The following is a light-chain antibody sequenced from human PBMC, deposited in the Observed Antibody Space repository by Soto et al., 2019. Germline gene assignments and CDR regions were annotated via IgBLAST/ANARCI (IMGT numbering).Light chain of an antibody. CDR3: QQFNNYQGT. Sequence: DIQVTRSPLTLSASVGDRVTITCRASQTISTWMAWYQQKPGKAPNLLIYDASSLESGVPSRFRGSGSGTDFTLTISSLQPEDFATYYCQQFNNYQGTFGQGTRLEIK. J-gene: IGKJ5*01. CDR1: QTISTW. V-gene: IGKV1-5*01. CDR2: DAS.